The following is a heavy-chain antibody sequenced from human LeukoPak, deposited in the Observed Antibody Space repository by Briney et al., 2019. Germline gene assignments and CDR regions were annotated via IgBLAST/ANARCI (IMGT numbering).Heavy chain of an antibody. Sequence: GRSLRLSCAASGFTFSSYGMHWVRQAPGKGLEWVAVISYDGSNKYYADSVKGRFTISRDNSKNTLYLQMNSLRAEDTAVYYCAKEGPGEDIAAAGYPLDYWGQGTLVTVSS. D-gene: IGHD6-13*01. J-gene: IGHJ4*02. V-gene: IGHV3-30*18. CDR2: ISYDGSNK. CDR3: AKEGPGEDIAAAGYPLDY. CDR1: GFTFSSYG.